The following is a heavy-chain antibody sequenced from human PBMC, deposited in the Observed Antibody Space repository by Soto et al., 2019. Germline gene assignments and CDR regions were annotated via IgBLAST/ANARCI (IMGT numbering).Heavy chain of an antibody. Sequence: QVQLQESGPGLVTPSETLSLTCTVSGGSVSSGSYYWSWIRQPPGKGLEWIGYIYYSGSTNYNPSLKSRVTISVDTSKNQSSLKLSSVTAADTAVYYCARGDRATGITRSWGQGTLVTVSS. V-gene: IGHV4-61*01. J-gene: IGHJ4*02. CDR2: IYYSGST. D-gene: IGHD1-1*01. CDR1: GGSVSSGSYY. CDR3: ARGDRATGITRS.